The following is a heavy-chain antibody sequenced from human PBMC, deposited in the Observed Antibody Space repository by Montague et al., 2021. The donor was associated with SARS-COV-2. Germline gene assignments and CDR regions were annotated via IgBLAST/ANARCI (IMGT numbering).Heavy chain of an antibody. J-gene: IGHJ6*02. CDR2: IYTSGRT. CDR3: ANFRRTQLLFGTLYYGMNV. CDR1: GGSINSYY. V-gene: IGHV4-4*07. D-gene: IGHD2-2*01. Sequence: SETLSLTCGVSGGSINSYYWSWIRQPAGKGLEWIGRIYTSGRTNHSPSLKSRVTISVDTSKNHLTLRLSSVTAAETAVYYCANFRRTQLLFGTLYYGMNVWGQRTTVTVSS.